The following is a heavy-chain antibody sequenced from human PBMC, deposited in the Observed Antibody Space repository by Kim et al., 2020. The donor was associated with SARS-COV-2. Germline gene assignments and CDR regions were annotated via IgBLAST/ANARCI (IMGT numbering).Heavy chain of an antibody. CDR1: GYTFTSYY. CDR3: ARALARMGATRSNWFDP. D-gene: IGHD1-26*01. J-gene: IGHJ5*02. CDR2: INPSGGST. Sequence: ASVKVSCKASGYTFTSYYMHWVRQAPGQGLEWMGIINPSGGSTSYAQKFQGRVTMTRDTSTSTVYMELSSLRSEDTAVYYCARALARMGATRSNWFDPWGQGTLVTVSS. V-gene: IGHV1-46*01.